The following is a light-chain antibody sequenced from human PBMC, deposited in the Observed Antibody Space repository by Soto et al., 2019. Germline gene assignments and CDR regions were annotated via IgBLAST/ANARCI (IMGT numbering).Light chain of an antibody. CDR3: QQYNTWPWT. CDR2: GAS. Sequence: ETVMTQSPATLSVSPGERATLSCRASQSLNSNLAWYQQKPGQAPRLLIDGASDRATGIPDRFSGSGYGTEFTLSISSLQSENFAVYYCQQYNTWPWTFGQGTKVDNK. CDR1: QSLNSN. J-gene: IGKJ1*01. V-gene: IGKV3-15*01.